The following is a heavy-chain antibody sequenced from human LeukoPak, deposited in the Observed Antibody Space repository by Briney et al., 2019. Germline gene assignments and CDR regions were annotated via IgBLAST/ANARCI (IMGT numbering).Heavy chain of an antibody. CDR2: INHSGST. Sequence: SETLSLTCAVYGGSFSGYYWSWIRQPPGKGLEWIGEINHSGSTDYNPSLKSRVTISVDTSKNQFSLKLSSVTAADTAVYYCASVLETDYDFWINYWGQGTLVTVSS. V-gene: IGHV4-34*01. J-gene: IGHJ4*02. D-gene: IGHD3-3*01. CDR1: GGSFSGYY. CDR3: ASVLETDYDFWINY.